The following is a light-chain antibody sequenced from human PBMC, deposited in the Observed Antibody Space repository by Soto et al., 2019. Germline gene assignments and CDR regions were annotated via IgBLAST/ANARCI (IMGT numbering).Light chain of an antibody. CDR1: SSDVDGYNY. Sequence: QSALTQPASVSGSPGQSITISCTGTSSDVDGYNYVSWYQQHPGKAPKLMIYEVTNRPSGVSNRFSGSKSGNTASLTISGLQAEDEADYYCSSYTTSSSYVFGTGTKGT. CDR3: SSYTTSSSYV. CDR2: EVT. V-gene: IGLV2-14*01. J-gene: IGLJ1*01.